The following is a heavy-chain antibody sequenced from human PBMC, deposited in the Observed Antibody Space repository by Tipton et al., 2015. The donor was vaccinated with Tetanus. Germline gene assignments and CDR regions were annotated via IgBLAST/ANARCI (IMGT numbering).Heavy chain of an antibody. CDR2: IDYFGST. J-gene: IGHJ6*03. D-gene: IGHD3-16*02. Sequence: TLSLTCAVYGGSFSGYYWSWIRQPPGKGLEWIGYIDYFGSTKYNPSLKSRVTISVDTSKNQFSLKLSSVTAADTAVYYCARESSYYMDVWGKGTTVTVSS. CDR1: GGSFSGYY. CDR3: ARESSYYMDV. V-gene: IGHV4-34*09.